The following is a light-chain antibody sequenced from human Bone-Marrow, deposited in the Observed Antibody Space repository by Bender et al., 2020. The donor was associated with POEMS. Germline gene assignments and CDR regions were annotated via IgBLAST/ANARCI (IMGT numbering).Light chain of an antibody. Sequence: QSALTQPPSASGSPGQSVTISCTGTSNDVGNYNYVSWYQQHPGKAPKLIIYEARKRPSGVSNRFSGSKSGNMASLTISGLQADDDADYYCCSFARAANVFGTGTKVTVL. V-gene: IGLV2-8*01. J-gene: IGLJ1*01. CDR3: CSFARAANV. CDR1: SNDVGNYNY. CDR2: EAR.